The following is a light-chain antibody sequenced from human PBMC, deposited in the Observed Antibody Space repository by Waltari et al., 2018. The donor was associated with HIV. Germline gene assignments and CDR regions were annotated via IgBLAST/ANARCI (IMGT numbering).Light chain of an antibody. CDR3: QQFNSYPLT. CDR2: DAS. V-gene: IGKV1-13*02. CDR1: QDISGA. Sequence: AIQLTQSPSSLSASVGDRVTITCRASQDISGALAWYQQKPGTPPKLLIHDASILETGVPSKFSGSGAGADFTLTISSLQPEDFATYYCQQFNSYPLTFGAGTKVEIK. J-gene: IGKJ4*01.